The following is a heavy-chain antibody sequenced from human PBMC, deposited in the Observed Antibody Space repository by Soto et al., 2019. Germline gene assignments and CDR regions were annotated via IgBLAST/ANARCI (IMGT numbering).Heavy chain of an antibody. J-gene: IGHJ6*02. Sequence: QVQLVQSGAEVKKPGSSVKVSCKASGGTFSTYSISWVRQAPGQGLEWMGESIPSFGTSHYAQNFQGRVKSKADDSASTVYMELSRVRSAATVGYYCAREGGYLYSACSYGMAVRGHGSSVTV. CDR2: SIPSFGTS. D-gene: IGHD6-13*01. CDR1: GGTFSTYS. CDR3: AREGGYLYSACSYGMAV. V-gene: IGHV1-69*01.